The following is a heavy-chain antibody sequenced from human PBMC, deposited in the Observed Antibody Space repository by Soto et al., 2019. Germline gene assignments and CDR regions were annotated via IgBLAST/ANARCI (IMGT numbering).Heavy chain of an antibody. D-gene: IGHD6-19*01. CDR3: ARGTGCRTPGGIAVAIDY. CDR2: IIPIFGTA. V-gene: IGHV1-69*01. Sequence: QVQLVQSGAEVKKPGSSVKVSCKASGGTFSSYAISWVRQAPGQGLEWMGGIIPIFGTANYAQKFQGRVTITADESTSTAYMELSSLRSEDTAVYYCARGTGCRTPGGIAVAIDYWGQGTLVTVSS. J-gene: IGHJ4*02. CDR1: GGTFSSYA.